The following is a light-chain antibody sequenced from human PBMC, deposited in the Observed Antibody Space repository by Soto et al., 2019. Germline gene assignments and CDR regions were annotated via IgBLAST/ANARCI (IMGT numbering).Light chain of an antibody. CDR3: SSYTSPNDYVL. Sequence: QSALTQPASVSGSPGQSITISCTGTSGDVGSYNRVSWYQQHPGKAPKLIIYGVSNRPSGISQRFSGSKSGNTASLTISGLQSEDEAYYFCSSYTSPNDYVLLGGGTKLTVL. V-gene: IGLV2-14*01. J-gene: IGLJ2*01. CDR1: SGDVGSYNR. CDR2: GVS.